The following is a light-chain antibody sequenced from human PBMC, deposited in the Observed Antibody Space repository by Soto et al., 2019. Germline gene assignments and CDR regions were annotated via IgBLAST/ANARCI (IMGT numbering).Light chain of an antibody. CDR1: QSISTW. V-gene: IGKV1-5*03. J-gene: IGKJ4*01. CDR2: RAS. Sequence: DIPMTQFPSTLSASVGDRVTITFRASQSISTWLAWYQQKPGKAPKLLVSRASTLESGVPPRFSGSGSGTEFTLTISSLQLDDFATYYCQQYIIYFLNVGGGTKVEIK. CDR3: QQYIIYFLN.